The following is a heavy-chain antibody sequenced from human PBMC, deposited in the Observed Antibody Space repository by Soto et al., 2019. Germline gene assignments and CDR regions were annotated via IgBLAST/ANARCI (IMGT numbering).Heavy chain of an antibody. V-gene: IGHV3-33*01. CDR3: ARVAARQYYYYYMDV. D-gene: IGHD6-6*01. Sequence: VAVIWYDGSNKYYADSVKGRFTISRDNSKNTLYLQMNSLRAEDTAVYYCARVAARQYYYYYMDVWGKGTTVTVSS. CDR2: IWYDGSNK. J-gene: IGHJ6*03.